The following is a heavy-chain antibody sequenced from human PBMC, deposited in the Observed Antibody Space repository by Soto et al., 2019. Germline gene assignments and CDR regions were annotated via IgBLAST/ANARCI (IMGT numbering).Heavy chain of an antibody. J-gene: IGHJ4*02. CDR1: GGSISPYY. D-gene: IGHD2-15*01. CDR2: IYFGGTT. V-gene: IGHV4-59*08. CDR3: ARLGGFFQALDS. Sequence: PSETLSLTCTGSGGSISPYYWSWILQPPGKGLEWIGYIYFGGTTKYNPSLKSRVSMSVDTSKNQFSLKLTSVTAADTAVYYCARLGGFFQALDSWGQGTLVTVSS.